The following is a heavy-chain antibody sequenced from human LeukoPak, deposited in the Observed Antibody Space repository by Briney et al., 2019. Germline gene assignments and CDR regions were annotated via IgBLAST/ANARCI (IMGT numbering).Heavy chain of an antibody. V-gene: IGHV4-4*02. J-gene: IGHJ6*02. CDR3: ARLHSGYLDYYYGMDV. D-gene: IGHD3-22*01. Sequence: PSETLSLTCAVSGGSISSSNWWSWVRQPPGKGLEWIGEIYHSGSTNYNPSLKSRVTISVDKSKNQFSLKLSSVTAADTAVYYCARLHSGYLDYYYGMDVWGQGTTVTVSS. CDR1: GGSISSSNW. CDR2: IYHSGST.